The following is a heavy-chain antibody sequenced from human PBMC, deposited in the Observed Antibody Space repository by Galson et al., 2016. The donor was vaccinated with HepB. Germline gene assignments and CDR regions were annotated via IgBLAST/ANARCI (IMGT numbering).Heavy chain of an antibody. V-gene: IGHV3-30*18. CDR2: ISNDGSKR. CDR3: AKRDLLWFGDPNAFDV. D-gene: IGHD3-10*01. J-gene: IGHJ3*01. Sequence: SLRLSCAASGFTFTNYGMNWLRQAPGKGLEWVAYISNDGSKRYFADSVKGRFNISRDNSKNTLFLHMSSLRAEDTAVYYCAKRDLLWFGDPNAFDVWGQGTMVTVSS. CDR1: GFTFTNYG.